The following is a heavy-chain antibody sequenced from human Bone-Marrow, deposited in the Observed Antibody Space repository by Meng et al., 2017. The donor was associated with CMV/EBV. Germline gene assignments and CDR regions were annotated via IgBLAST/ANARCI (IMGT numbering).Heavy chain of an antibody. CDR1: GFTFSSYA. V-gene: IGHV3-74*01. CDR3: AREDYDLWSGTLDYYYYGMDV. Sequence: GGSLRLSCEASGFTFSSYAMHWVRQAPGKGLVWVSRINSDGSSTRYADSVKGRFTIPRDNAKNTLYLQMNRLRADDTAVYYCAREDYDLWSGTLDYYYYGMDVWGQGTTVTVSS. CDR2: INSDGSST. J-gene: IGHJ6*02. D-gene: IGHD3-3*01.